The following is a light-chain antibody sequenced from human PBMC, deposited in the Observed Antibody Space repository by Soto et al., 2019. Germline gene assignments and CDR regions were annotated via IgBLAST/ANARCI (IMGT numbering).Light chain of an antibody. CDR3: QQLNSSPQNT. CDR2: AAS. J-gene: IGKJ2*01. V-gene: IGKV1-9*01. Sequence: DIQLTQSPSFLSASVGDRVTITCRASQGISRYLAWYQQKPGKAPKLLIYAASTLQSGDPSRFSGSGSGTEFTLTISSLQPEDFATYYCQQLNSSPQNTFGQGTKLEIK. CDR1: QGISRY.